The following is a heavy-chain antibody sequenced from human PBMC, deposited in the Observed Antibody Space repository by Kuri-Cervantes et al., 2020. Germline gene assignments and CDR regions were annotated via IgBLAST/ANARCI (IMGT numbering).Heavy chain of an antibody. V-gene: IGHV1-2*02. CDR1: GYTFTGYY. Sequence: ASVKVSCKASGYTFTGYYMHWVRQAPGQGLEWMGWINPNSGGTNYAQKFQGRVTMTRDTSISTAYMELSRLRSDDTAVYYCARGRPNYCSSTSCYFWKPRSSSWPIFDYWGQGTLVTVSS. D-gene: IGHD2-2*01. J-gene: IGHJ4*02. CDR2: INPNSGGT. CDR3: ARGRPNYCSSTSCYFWKPRSSSWPIFDY.